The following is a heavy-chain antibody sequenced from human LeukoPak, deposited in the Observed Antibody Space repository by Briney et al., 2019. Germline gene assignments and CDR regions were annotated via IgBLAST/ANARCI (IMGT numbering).Heavy chain of an antibody. D-gene: IGHD3-9*01. V-gene: IGHV1-24*01. CDR2: IYPEDGET. J-gene: IGHJ4*02. Sequence: ASVKVSCKVSVYTLTELSMHWVRQAPGKGVEWMGGIYPEDGETIYAQKFQGRVNMTEDTSTETAYMELSSLRSEDTAVYYCATGRYFDRAHDYWGQGTLVTVSS. CDR1: VYTLTELS. CDR3: ATGRYFDRAHDY.